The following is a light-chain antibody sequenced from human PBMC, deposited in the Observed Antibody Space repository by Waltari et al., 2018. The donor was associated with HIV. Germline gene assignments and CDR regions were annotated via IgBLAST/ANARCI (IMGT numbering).Light chain of an antibody. CDR3: QQYYSAPYT. Sequence: DIVMTQSPDSLAVSLGERATINCKSSQSVLYSSNNKNNLAWYQQKPGQPPKLLIDWASTRQSGVPDRFSGSGSGTDFTLTISSLQAEDVAVYYCQQYYSAPYTFGQGTKLEIK. CDR2: WAS. J-gene: IGKJ2*01. V-gene: IGKV4-1*01. CDR1: QSVLYSSNNKNN.